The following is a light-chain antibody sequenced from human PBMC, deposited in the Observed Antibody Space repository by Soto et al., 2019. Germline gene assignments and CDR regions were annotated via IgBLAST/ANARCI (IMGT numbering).Light chain of an antibody. CDR1: QRTRND. Sequence: AIQITQSPSSLSASLGVIVTIACRASQRTRNDLGWYKQKPGKAPKLLIYAASNVQSGVPSRLSGSGSGTDFTLIISGLQPEDFATYYCAQDYIFPRTFGQGTKVDIK. CDR3: AQDYIFPRT. V-gene: IGKV1-6*01. CDR2: AAS. J-gene: IGKJ1*01.